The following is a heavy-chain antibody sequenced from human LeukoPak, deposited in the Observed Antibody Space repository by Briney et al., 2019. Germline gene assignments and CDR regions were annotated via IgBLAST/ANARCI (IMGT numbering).Heavy chain of an antibody. D-gene: IGHD1-26*01. V-gene: IGHV4-59*08. J-gene: IGHJ4*02. CDR1: GGSISSYY. CDR2: IYYSGST. CDR3: ARQVGAR. Sequence: PSETLSLTCTVSGGSISSYYWSWIRQPPGKGLEWIGYIYYSGSTNYTPSLKSRVTISVDTSKNQFSLKLSSVTAADTAVYYCARQVGARWGQGTLVTVSS.